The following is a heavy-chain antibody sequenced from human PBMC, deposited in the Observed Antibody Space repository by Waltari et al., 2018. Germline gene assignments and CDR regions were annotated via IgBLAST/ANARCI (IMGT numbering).Heavy chain of an antibody. D-gene: IGHD1-1*01. J-gene: IGHJ6*03. CDR3: ARTGTLYYYYYMDV. CDR2: IFHSGST. Sequence: QVQLQESGPGLVKPSETLSLTCTVSGYSISSGYYWGWIRPPPGKGLEWIGSIFHSGSTYYSPSLKRRVTISVDTSKNQFSLKLSSVTAADTAVYYCARTGTLYYYYYMDVWGKGTTVTVSS. CDR1: GYSISSGYY. V-gene: IGHV4-38-2*02.